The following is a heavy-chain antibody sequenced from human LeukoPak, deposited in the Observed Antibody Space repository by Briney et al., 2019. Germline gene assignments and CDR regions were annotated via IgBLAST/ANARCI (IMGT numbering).Heavy chain of an antibody. CDR1: GYTFTIYG. J-gene: IGHJ4*02. Sequence: GASVTVSCTSSGYTFTIYGMNWVRQAPGQGLEWMGWINTNTGNPTYAQGFTGRFVFSLDTSVSTAYLQITSLKAEDTAVYFCARPGVTGGPASDYWGQGTVVTVSS. CDR2: INTNTGNP. CDR3: ARPGVTGGPASDY. V-gene: IGHV7-4-1*02. D-gene: IGHD3-10*01.